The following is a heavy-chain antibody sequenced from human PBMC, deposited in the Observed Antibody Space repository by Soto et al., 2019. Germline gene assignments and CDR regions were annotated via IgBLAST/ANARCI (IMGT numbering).Heavy chain of an antibody. Sequence: PGGSLRLSCAASGFTFSNYGIHWVRQAPGKGLEWVAVMWFDGSNEYYADSVKGRFTISRDNSKNTLYLQMNSLRAEDTAIYYCAKDRGGLALYFDYWGHGTLVTVSS. CDR2: MWFDGSNE. CDR1: GFTFSNYG. D-gene: IGHD3-16*01. V-gene: IGHV3-33*06. CDR3: AKDRGGLALYFDY. J-gene: IGHJ4*01.